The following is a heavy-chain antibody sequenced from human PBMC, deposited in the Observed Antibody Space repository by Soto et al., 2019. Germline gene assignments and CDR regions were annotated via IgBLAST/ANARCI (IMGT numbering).Heavy chain of an antibody. CDR3: TIDRLRFLEWQAV. CDR2: IKSKTDGGTT. J-gene: IGHJ4*02. Sequence: GGSLRLSCAASGFTFSNAWMSWVRQAPGKGLEWVGRIKSKTDGGTTDYAAPVKGRFTISRDDSKNTLYLQMNSLKTEDTAVYYCTIDRLRFLEWQAVWGQGTLVTVSS. V-gene: IGHV3-15*01. CDR1: GFTFSNAW. D-gene: IGHD3-3*01.